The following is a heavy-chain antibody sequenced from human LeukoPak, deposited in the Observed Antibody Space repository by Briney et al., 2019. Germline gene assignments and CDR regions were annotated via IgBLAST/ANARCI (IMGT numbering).Heavy chain of an antibody. CDR3: ARSDIVVVVAASGAFDI. V-gene: IGHV3-30-3*01. J-gene: IGHJ3*02. D-gene: IGHD2-15*01. CDR2: ISYDGSNN. Sequence: PGRSLRLSCAAAGFTFSSYAMHWVRPAPGEGLGWVAVISYDGSNNYYADAVKGRFTISRDNSKTTLYLQMNSLRAEDTAVYYCARSDIVVVVAASGAFDIWGQGTMVTVSS. CDR1: GFTFSSYA.